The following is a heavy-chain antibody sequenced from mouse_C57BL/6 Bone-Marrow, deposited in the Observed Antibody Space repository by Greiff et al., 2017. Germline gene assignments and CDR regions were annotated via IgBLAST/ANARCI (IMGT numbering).Heavy chain of an antibody. CDR2: IRSKSNNYAT. J-gene: IGHJ3*01. Sequence: EVKVVESGGGLVQPKGSLKLSCAASGFSFNTYAMNWVRQAPGKGLEWVARIRSKSNNYATYYADSVKDRFTISRDDSESMLYLQMNNLKTEDTALYYCVRPNYDYDPAWFAYWGQGTLVTVSA. CDR1: GFSFNTYA. V-gene: IGHV10-1*01. D-gene: IGHD2-4*01. CDR3: VRPNYDYDPAWFAY.